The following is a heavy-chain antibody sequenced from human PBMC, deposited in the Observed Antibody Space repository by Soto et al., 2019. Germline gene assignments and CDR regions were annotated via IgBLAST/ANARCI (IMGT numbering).Heavy chain of an antibody. D-gene: IGHD2-21*02. Sequence: SETLSLTCTVSGGSISSSSYYWGWIRQPPGKGLEWIGSIYYSGSTYYNPSLKSRVTISVDTSKNQFSLKLSSVTAADTAVYYCASLGLYCGGDCSIFDYWGQGTLVTVS. CDR3: ASLGLYCGGDCSIFDY. CDR1: GGSISSSSYY. V-gene: IGHV4-39*01. J-gene: IGHJ4*02. CDR2: IYYSGST.